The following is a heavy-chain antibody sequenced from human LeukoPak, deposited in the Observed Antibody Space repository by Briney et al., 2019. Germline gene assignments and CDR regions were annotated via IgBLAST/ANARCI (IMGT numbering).Heavy chain of an antibody. D-gene: IGHD6-6*01. CDR3: ARIAAQGRNNWFDP. Sequence: ASVKVSCKASGYSFTSYGISWVRQAPGQGLEWMGWISAYNGNTNYAQKLQGRVTMTTDTSTSTAYMELRSLRSDNTAVYYCARIAAQGRNNWFDPWGQGTLVTVSS. J-gene: IGHJ5*02. CDR1: GYSFTSYG. CDR2: ISAYNGNT. V-gene: IGHV1-18*01.